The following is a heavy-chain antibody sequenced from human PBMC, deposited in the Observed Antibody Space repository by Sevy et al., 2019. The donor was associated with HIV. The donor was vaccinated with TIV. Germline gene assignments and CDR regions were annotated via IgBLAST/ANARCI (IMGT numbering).Heavy chain of an antibody. CDR2: IIPIFGTA. V-gene: IGHV1-69*13. CDR3: ARSLLWFRELAAYYYYGMDV. D-gene: IGHD3-10*01. J-gene: IGHJ6*02. CDR1: GGTFSSYA. Sequence: ASVKVSCKASGGTFSSYAISWVRQAPGQGLEWMGGIIPIFGTANYAQKFQGRVTITADESTSTAYMELSSLRSEDTAVYYCARSLLWFRELAAYYYYGMDVSGQWTTVTVSS.